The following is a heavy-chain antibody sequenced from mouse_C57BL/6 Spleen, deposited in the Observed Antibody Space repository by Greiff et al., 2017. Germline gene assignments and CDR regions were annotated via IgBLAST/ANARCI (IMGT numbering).Heavy chain of an antibody. CDR1: GFHIKDDY. Sequence: ELKLVGSGAALVRPVASVTLSCTASGFHIKDDYMNWVKQRPEQGLEWIGWIDPENGDTAYASKYRRKATITADTSNNTSYLQLSSLTSEDTAVYYCTSDEYPGFAYWGQGTLVTVSA. D-gene: IGHD5-1*01. J-gene: IGHJ3*01. CDR3: TSDEYPGFAY. CDR2: IDPENGDT. V-gene: IGHV14-4*01.